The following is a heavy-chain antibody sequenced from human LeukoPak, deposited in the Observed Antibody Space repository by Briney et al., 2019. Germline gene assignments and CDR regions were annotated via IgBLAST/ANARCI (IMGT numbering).Heavy chain of an antibody. CDR2: ISGSGGST. CDR1: GFTFSSYA. D-gene: IGHD5-24*01. J-gene: IGHJ4*02. Sequence: GGSLRLSCAASGFTFSSYAMSWVRQAPGKGLEWVSAISGSGGSTYYEDSVKGRFTISRDNSKNTLYLQMNSLRAEDTAVYYCAKDINRSCVNPGGWLPPGVFDYWGQGTLVTVSS. CDR3: AKDINRSCVNPGGWLPPGVFDY. V-gene: IGHV3-23*01.